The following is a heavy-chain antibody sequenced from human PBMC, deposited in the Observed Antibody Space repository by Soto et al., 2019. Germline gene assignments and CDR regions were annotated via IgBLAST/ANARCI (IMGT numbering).Heavy chain of an antibody. V-gene: IGHV1-2*04. CDR3: ARASPPTPAQYHYYYGMDV. Sequence: QVQLVQSGAEVKKPGASVKVSCKASGYTFTGYYMHWVRQAPGQGLEWMGWINPNSGGTNYAQKFQGWVTMTRDTSISTAYMELSRLRSDDTAVYYCARASPPTPAQYHYYYGMDVWDQGTTVTVSS. J-gene: IGHJ6*02. CDR2: INPNSGGT. D-gene: IGHD2-2*01. CDR1: GYTFTGYY.